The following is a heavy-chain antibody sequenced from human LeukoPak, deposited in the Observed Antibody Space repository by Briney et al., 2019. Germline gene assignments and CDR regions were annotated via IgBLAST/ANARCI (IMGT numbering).Heavy chain of an antibody. CDR1: GGSISSSSYY. V-gene: IGHV4-39*01. CDR3: ARHFRSGGWSTVIDY. J-gene: IGHJ4*02. Sequence: SETLSLTCTVSGGSISSSSYYWGWIRQPPGKGLEWIVSIYYSGSTYYNPSLKSRVTISVDTSKNQFSLKLSSVTAADTAVYYCARHFRSGGWSTVIDYWGQGTLVTVSS. D-gene: IGHD3-3*01. CDR2: IYYSGST.